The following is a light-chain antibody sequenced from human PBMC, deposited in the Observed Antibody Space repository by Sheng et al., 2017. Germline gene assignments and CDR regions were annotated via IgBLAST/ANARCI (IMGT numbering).Light chain of an antibody. CDR1: SSDIGGYNY. V-gene: IGLV2-14*03. J-gene: IGLJ3*02. Sequence: QSALTQPASVSGSPGQSITISCTGTSSDIGGYNYVSWYQQHPGKAPKLIIYDVNSRPSGVSNRFSGSKSGNTASLTISGLQAEDEADYYCSSYTSSRVFGGGTKLTVL. CDR2: DVN. CDR3: SSYTSSRV.